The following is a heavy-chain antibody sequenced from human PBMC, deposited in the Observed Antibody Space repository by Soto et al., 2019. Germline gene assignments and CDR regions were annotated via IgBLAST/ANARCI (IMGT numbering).Heavy chain of an antibody. CDR2: ISSSSSYT. CDR1: GSTFSDYY. J-gene: IGHJ4*02. D-gene: IGHD6-19*01. Sequence: PGGSLRLSCAASGSTFSDYYMSWIRQAPGKGLEWVSYISSSSSYTNYADSVKGRFTISRDNAKNSLYLQMNSLRAEDTAVYYCASHSSGWTGFDYWGQGTLVTVSS. CDR3: ASHSSGWTGFDY. V-gene: IGHV3-11*06.